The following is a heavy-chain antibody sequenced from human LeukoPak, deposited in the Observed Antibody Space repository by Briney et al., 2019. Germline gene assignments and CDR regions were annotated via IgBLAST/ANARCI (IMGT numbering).Heavy chain of an antibody. V-gene: IGHV3-33*06. CDR1: VFTFSSYG. J-gene: IGHJ5*02. Sequence: GGSLRLSCAPCVFTFSSYGMLGVRQAPGKGLEWVAVIWYDGSNKLYADSVRGRFTISRDNSKNTLYLQMNSLRAEDTAVYYCAEDLSDYGDRRQPNCFDPWGQGTLVTVSS. CDR3: AEDLSDYGDRRQPNCFDP. D-gene: IGHD4-17*01. CDR2: IWYDGSNK.